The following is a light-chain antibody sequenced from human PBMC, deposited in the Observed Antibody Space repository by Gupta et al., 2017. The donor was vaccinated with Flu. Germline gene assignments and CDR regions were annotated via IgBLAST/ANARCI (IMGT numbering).Light chain of an antibody. CDR1: ELGRKY. CDR2: QDT. V-gene: IGLV3-1*01. CDR3: QAWASSLLI. J-gene: IGLJ2*01. Sequence: SYEVTQPPSVSVSPGQTASITCSGDELGRKYVCWYQQRPGQSPILVMYQDTKRPPGIPGRFSGPTSGNPAILTISGTQSMDEADYTCQAWASSLLIFGGGTKLPVL.